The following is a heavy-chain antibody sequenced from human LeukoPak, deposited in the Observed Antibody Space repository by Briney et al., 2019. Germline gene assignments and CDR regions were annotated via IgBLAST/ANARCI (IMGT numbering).Heavy chain of an antibody. CDR2: INPNSGGT. D-gene: IGHD3-10*01. Sequence: ASGKVSCKASGYTFTGYYMHWVRQAPGQGLEWMGWINPNSGGTNYAQKFQGRVTMTRDTSISTAYMELSRLRSDDTAVYYCASNLYGSGSFYGRFDYWGQGTLVTVSS. J-gene: IGHJ4*02. CDR3: ASNLYGSGSFYGRFDY. V-gene: IGHV1-2*02. CDR1: GYTFTGYY.